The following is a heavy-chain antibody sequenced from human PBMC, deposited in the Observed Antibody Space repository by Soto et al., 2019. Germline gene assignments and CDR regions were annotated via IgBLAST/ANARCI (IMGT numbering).Heavy chain of an antibody. V-gene: IGHV4-30-2*01. J-gene: IGHJ5*02. Sequence: QLQLQESGSGLVKPSQTLSLTCAVSGGSISSGGYSWSWIRQPPGKGLEWIGYIYPSGSTYYNPSLKSRVTMSVDRSKNQFSLKLSSVTAADTAVYYCARDYGHNWFDPWGQGTLVTVSS. CDR2: IYPSGST. CDR3: ARDYGHNWFDP. CDR1: GGSISSGGYS. D-gene: IGHD4-17*01.